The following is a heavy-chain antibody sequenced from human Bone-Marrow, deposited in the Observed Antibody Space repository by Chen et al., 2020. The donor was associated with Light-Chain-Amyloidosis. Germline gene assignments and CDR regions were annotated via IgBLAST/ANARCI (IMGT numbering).Heavy chain of an antibody. Sequence: QVQLVQSGAEMKKPGASVKLSCKSSGNTFTTFYMHWVRQAPGQGLEWMGVTHPGRGDTNYAHTIQGRFTMTRDTSTSPVYMELSSLRSEDTAMYYCARDRFAFDSWGQGTMVTVSS. CDR2: THPGRGDT. J-gene: IGHJ3*01. V-gene: IGHV1-46*01. CDR1: GNTFTTFY. CDR3: ARDRFAFDS.